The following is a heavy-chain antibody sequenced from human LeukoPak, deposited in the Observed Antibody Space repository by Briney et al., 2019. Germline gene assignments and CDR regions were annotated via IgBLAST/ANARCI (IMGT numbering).Heavy chain of an antibody. J-gene: IGHJ5*02. Sequence: PEGSLRLSCAASGFTFSSYAMSWVRQALGKGLEWVSAISGSGGSTYYADSVKGRFTISRDNSKNTLYLQMNSLRAEDTAVYYCAKSPGSGLPHNWFDPWGQGTLVTVSS. CDR1: GFTFSSYA. D-gene: IGHD2-15*01. CDR3: AKSPGSGLPHNWFDP. V-gene: IGHV3-23*01. CDR2: ISGSGGST.